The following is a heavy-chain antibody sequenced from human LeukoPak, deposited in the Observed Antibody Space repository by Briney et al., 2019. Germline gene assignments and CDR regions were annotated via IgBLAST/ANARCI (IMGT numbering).Heavy chain of an antibody. Sequence: LRLSCAASGFTFSSYAMSWVRQAPGKGLEWVSGISWNSGSIGYADSAKGRFTISRDNAKNSLYLQMNSLRAEDTALYYCAKVLPAGSGYYGEYYFDYWGQGTLVTVSS. CDR2: ISWNSGSI. J-gene: IGHJ4*02. V-gene: IGHV3-9*01. CDR1: GFTFSSYA. D-gene: IGHD3-22*01. CDR3: AKVLPAGSGYYGEYYFDY.